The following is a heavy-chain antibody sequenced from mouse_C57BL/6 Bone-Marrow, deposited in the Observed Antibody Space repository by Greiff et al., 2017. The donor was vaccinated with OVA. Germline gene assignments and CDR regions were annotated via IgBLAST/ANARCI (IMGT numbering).Heavy chain of an antibody. D-gene: IGHD2-5*01. CDR3: AKKEGIESNYDNAMDY. CDR1: GFSLTSYG. J-gene: IGHJ4*01. CDR2: IWSGGST. V-gene: IGHV2-5*01. Sequence: VQGVESGPGLVQPSQSLSITCTVSGFSLTSYGVHWVRQSPGKGLEWLGVIWSGGSTDYNAAFMSRLSITKDNSKSQVFFKMNSLQDYDTAIYYCAKKEGIESNYDNAMDYWGQGTSVTVA.